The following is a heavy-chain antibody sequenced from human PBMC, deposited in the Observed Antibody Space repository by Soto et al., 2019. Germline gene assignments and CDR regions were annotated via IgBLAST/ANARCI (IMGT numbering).Heavy chain of an antibody. CDR2: ISYDGSNK. Sequence: QVQLVESGGGVVQPGRSLRLSCAASGFTFSSYAMHWVRQAPGKGLEWVAVISYDGSNKYYADSVKGRFTISRDNSKNTLYLQMNSLRAEDTAVYYCARAISSGWYGDYWGQGTLVTVSS. CDR1: GFTFSSYA. CDR3: ARAISSGWYGDY. V-gene: IGHV3-30-3*01. D-gene: IGHD6-19*01. J-gene: IGHJ4*02.